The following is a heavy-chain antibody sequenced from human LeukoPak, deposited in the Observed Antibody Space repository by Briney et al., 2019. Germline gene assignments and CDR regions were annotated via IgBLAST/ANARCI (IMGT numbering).Heavy chain of an antibody. CDR1: GFNFFNYN. CDR3: ARDTLSYYYDSSGSGP. CDR2: ISSSSSYI. D-gene: IGHD3-22*01. Sequence: GGSLRLSCTTSGFNFFNYNMNWVRQAPGKGLEWVSSISSSSSYIYYADSVKGRFTISRDNAKNSLYLQMNSLRAEDTAVYYRARDTLSYYYDSSGSGPWGQGTLVTVSS. V-gene: IGHV3-21*01. J-gene: IGHJ5*02.